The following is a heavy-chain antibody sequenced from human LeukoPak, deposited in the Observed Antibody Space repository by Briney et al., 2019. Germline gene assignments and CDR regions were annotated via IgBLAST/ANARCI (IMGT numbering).Heavy chain of an antibody. CDR3: AKDRGYFEVFEY. Sequence: TGGSLRLSCAASGFTFTNYVMGWVRQAPGKGLDWVAGIGGSGKNIYYADSVKGRFTIFRDNSKNTLYLQMNSLRAEDTAVYYCAKDRGYFEVFEYWGQGTLVTVSS. D-gene: IGHD3-9*01. V-gene: IGHV3-23*01. J-gene: IGHJ4*02. CDR1: GFTFTNYV. CDR2: IGGSGKNI.